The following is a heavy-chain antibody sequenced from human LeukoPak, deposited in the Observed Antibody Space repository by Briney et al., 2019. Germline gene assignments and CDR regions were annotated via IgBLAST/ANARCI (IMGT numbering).Heavy chain of an antibody. CDR2: ISSSSSYI. J-gene: IGHJ5*02. D-gene: IGHD3-10*01. CDR3: AREVARITMVRGVNPNWFDP. V-gene: IGHV3-21*01. CDR1: GFTFGSYS. Sequence: GGSLRLSCSASGFTFGSYSMNWVRQAPGKGLEWVSSISSSSSYIYYADSVKGRFTISRDNAKNSLYLQMNSLRAEDTAVYYCAREVARITMVRGVNPNWFDPWGRGTLVTVSS.